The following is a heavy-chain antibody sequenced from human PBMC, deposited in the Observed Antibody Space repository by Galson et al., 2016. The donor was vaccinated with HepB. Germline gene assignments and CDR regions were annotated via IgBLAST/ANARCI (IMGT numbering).Heavy chain of an antibody. CDR1: GGSFSAYY. Sequence: SETLSLTCAVYGGSFSAYYWSWIRQPPGQGLEWIGEISHSGSTYYNPSLKSRVTISVDTSKNQFSLNLSSVTAADTAVYYCARRGALGSYIDSWGQGTLVTVSS. CDR3: ARRGALGSYIDS. J-gene: IGHJ4*02. D-gene: IGHD1-26*01. V-gene: IGHV4-34*01. CDR2: ISHSGST.